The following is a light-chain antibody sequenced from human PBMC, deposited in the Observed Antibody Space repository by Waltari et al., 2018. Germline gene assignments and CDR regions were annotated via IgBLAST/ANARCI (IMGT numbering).Light chain of an antibody. V-gene: IGKV2-30*02. J-gene: IGKJ2*01. CDR3: MQGTRWPYT. Sequence: VMTQSPVSLSVTLGQAASISCKSSQSLVPVDGNTYLNWFHQRPGQSPRRLIYWVFNRDSGVPDRFSGSGSGTDFTLIISRVEAEDVGVYYCMQGTRWPYTFGQGTQLDIK. CDR2: WVF. CDR1: QSLVPVDGNTY.